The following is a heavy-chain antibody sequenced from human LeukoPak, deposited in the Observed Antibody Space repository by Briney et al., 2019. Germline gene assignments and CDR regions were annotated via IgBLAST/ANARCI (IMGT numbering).Heavy chain of an antibody. D-gene: IGHD3-22*01. CDR1: GYSISSAYY. Sequence: SETLSLTCTVSGYSISSAYYWGWIRQPPGKGLEWIGNIYHSGRTYYNPSLKSRVTISVDTSKNQFSLKLSSVTAADTAVYYCTRPYYYDSSGYPDYWGQGTLVTVSS. CDR3: TRPYYYDSSGYPDY. V-gene: IGHV4-38-2*02. J-gene: IGHJ4*02. CDR2: IYHSGRT.